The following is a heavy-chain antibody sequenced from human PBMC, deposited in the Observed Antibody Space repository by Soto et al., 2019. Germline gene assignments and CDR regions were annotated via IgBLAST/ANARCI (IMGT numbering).Heavy chain of an antibody. CDR1: RGCISSYY. CDR2: IYYSGST. CDR3: ARSMDV. V-gene: IGHV4-59*01. J-gene: IGHJ6*02. Sequence: ASLSLTCTVSRGCISSYYWSWIRQPPGKGLEWIGYIYYSGSTNYNPSLKSRVTISVDTSKNQFSLKLSSVTAADTAVYYCARSMDVWGQGTTVTVPS.